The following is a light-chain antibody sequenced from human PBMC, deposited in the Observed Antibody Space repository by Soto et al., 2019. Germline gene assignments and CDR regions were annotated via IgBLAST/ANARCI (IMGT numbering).Light chain of an antibody. J-gene: IGKJ4*01. CDR2: DAS. Sequence: DLQMTQSPSALSASVGDRVTITCRSSQSISNYLNWYQHKPGKAPNLLIFDASTLQRGVPSRFSGSGSGTDFTLTISSLQPEDFATYYCQQSYTIPTFGGGTKVEI. CDR3: QQSYTIPT. CDR1: QSISNY. V-gene: IGKV1-39*01.